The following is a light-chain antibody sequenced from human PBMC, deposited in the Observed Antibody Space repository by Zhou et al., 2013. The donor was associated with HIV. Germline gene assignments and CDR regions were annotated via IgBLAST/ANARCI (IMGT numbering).Light chain of an antibody. V-gene: IGKV1-27*01. CDR3: QQSYSIPWT. CDR1: QGISDF. CDR2: GSS. J-gene: IGKJ1*01. Sequence: DIQMTQSPSSLSASVGDRVTIACRASQGISDFLAWYQQKPGNVPNVLIYGSSTLHSGVSSRFSGSGSGTDFTLTISSLQPEDFATYHCQQSYSIPWTFGQGTKVEIK.